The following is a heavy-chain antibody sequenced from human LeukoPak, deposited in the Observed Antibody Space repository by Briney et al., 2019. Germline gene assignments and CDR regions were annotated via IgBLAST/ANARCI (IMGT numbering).Heavy chain of an antibody. V-gene: IGHV1-18*01. CDR2: ISAYNDNT. Sequence: ASVKVSCKASGYTFSIYGISWVRQAPGQGLEWMGWISAYNDNTYYAQKFQGRVTMTTDTSTNTAYMELRGLRSDDTAVYYCARDLSTRYSDASGYSPSDYWGQGSLVTVSP. CDR3: ARDLSTRYSDASGYSPSDY. CDR1: GYTFSIYG. J-gene: IGHJ4*02. D-gene: IGHD3-22*01.